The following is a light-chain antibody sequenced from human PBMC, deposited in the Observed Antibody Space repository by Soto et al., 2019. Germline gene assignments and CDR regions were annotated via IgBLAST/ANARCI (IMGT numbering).Light chain of an antibody. J-gene: IGLJ3*02. CDR1: SSNIGAGYD. CDR2: GNI. V-gene: IGLV1-40*01. CDR3: QSYDSSLRGV. Sequence: QSVLTQPPSVSGAPGQRVTISCTGSSSNIGAGYDVHWYQQLPGTAPKLLIYGNINRPSGVPDRFSGSKSGTSASLAITGLQAEDEADYYCQSYDSSLRGVFGGGTQLDRP.